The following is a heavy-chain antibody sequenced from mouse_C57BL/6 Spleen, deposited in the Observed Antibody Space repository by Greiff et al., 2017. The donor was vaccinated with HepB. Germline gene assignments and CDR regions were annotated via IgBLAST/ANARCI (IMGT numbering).Heavy chain of an antibody. CDR1: GYTFTSYG. D-gene: IGHD1-1*01. CDR3: ARPDYYGSSSYYFDY. CDR2: IYPRSGNT. V-gene: IGHV1-81*01. Sequence: QVQLQQSGAELARPGASVKLSCKASGYTFTSYGISWVKQRTGQGLEWIGEIYPRSGNTYYNEKFKGKATLTADKSSSTAYMEIRSLTSEDSAVYFCARPDYYGSSSYYFDYWGQGTTLTVSS. J-gene: IGHJ2*01.